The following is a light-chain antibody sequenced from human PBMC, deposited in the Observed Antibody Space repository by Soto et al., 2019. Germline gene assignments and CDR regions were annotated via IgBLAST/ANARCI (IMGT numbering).Light chain of an antibody. CDR2: EVS. CDR1: RSDVGGYNY. V-gene: IGLV2-14*01. Sequence: SVLTQPASVSASPGQSITISGTGTRSDVGGYNYVSWYQQHPGKAPKLIIYEVSNRPSGVSNRFSGSKSGNTASLTISGLQAEDEADYYCSSYTRSSTQVFGTGTKVTVL. J-gene: IGLJ1*01. CDR3: SSYTRSSTQV.